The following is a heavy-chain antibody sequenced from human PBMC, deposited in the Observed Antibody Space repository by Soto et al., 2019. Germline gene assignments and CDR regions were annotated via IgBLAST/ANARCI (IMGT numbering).Heavy chain of an antibody. J-gene: IGHJ6*02. V-gene: IGHV3-33*01. CDR1: GFTFSSYG. CDR3: ARVSGEWLRLIYYYYGMDV. Sequence: GGSLRLSCAASGFTFSSYGMHWVRQAPGKGLEWVAVIWYDGSNKYYADSVKGRFTISRDNSKNTLYLQMNSLRAEDTAVYYCARVSGEWLRLIYYYYGMDVWGQGTTVTVSS. CDR2: IWYDGSNK. D-gene: IGHD5-12*01.